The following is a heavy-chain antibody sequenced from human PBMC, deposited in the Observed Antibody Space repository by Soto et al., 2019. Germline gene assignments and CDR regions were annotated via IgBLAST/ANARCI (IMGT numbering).Heavy chain of an antibody. CDR1: GFTSSSYC. CDR3: ARDTYYYDSSDHFSADAFDI. V-gene: IGHV3-74*01. J-gene: IGHJ3*02. D-gene: IGHD3-22*01. CDR2: ISNDGSST. Sequence: GGSLRLSCAASGFTSSSYCIHWVRQAPGKGLVWVSRISNDGSSTNYADSVKGRFTISRDNAKNTVYLQMNSLRAEDTAVYYCARDTYYYDSSDHFSADAFDIWGQGTMVTVS.